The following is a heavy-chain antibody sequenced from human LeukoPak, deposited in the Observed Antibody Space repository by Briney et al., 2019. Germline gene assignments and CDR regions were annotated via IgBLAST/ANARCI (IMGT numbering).Heavy chain of an antibody. CDR1: GGSFSGYY. J-gene: IGHJ5*02. CDR3: ARGLALDTAMATVAYWFDP. D-gene: IGHD5-18*01. Sequence: PSETLFLTCAVYGGSFSGYYWSWIRQPPGKGLEWIGEINHSGSTNYNPSLKSRVTISVDTSKNQFSLKLSSVTAADTAVYYCARGLALDTAMATVAYWFDPWGQGTLVTVSS. CDR2: INHSGST. V-gene: IGHV4-34*01.